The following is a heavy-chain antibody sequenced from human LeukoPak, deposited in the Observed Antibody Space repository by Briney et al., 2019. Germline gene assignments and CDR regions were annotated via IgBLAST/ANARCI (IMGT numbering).Heavy chain of an antibody. CDR1: GGSFSGYY. Sequence: SETLSLTCAVYGGSFSGYYWSWIRQPPGKGLEWIGEINHSGSTNYNPSLKSRVTISVDTSKNQFSLELSSVTAADTAVYYCARRVRGYSYGRDYYYYYYMDVWGKGTTVTISS. D-gene: IGHD5-18*01. CDR2: INHSGST. V-gene: IGHV4-34*01. CDR3: ARRVRGYSYGRDYYYYYYMDV. J-gene: IGHJ6*03.